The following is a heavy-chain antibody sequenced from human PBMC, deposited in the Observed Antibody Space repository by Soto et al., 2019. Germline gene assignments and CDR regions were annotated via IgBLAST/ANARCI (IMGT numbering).Heavy chain of an antibody. Sequence: GASVKVSCKASGYTFTSYGISWVRQAPGQGLEWMGWISAYNGNTNYAQKLQGRVTMTTDTSTSTAYMELRSLRSDDTAVYYCARDGYYDYVWGSYTSDYWGQGTLVTVSS. CDR2: ISAYNGNT. J-gene: IGHJ4*02. CDR3: ARDGYYDYVWGSYTSDY. V-gene: IGHV1-18*01. D-gene: IGHD3-16*01. CDR1: GYTFTSYG.